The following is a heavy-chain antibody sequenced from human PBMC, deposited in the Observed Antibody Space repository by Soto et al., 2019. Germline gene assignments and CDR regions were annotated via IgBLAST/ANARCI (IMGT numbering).Heavy chain of an antibody. CDR3: TTDSGMSPYSFDY. V-gene: IGHV3-15*01. Sequence: GGSLRLSCATSVFTFIKAWVGWVRQAPGKGLEWVGRIMSKTDGGTTDYAAPVKGRFTISRDDSKSTLYLQMNSLKTEDTAFYYCTTDSGMSPYSFDYWGQGTLVGVSS. CDR1: VFTFIKAW. D-gene: IGHD1-26*01. J-gene: IGHJ4*02. CDR2: IMSKTDGGTT.